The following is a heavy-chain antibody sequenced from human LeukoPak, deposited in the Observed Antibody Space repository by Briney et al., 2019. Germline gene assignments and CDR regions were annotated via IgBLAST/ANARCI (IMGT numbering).Heavy chain of an antibody. CDR3: ARRGMTTFRY. J-gene: IGHJ4*02. CDR2: INHSGST. D-gene: IGHD3-16*01. CDR1: GGSISSSNW. V-gene: IGHV4-4*02. Sequence: SETLSLTCAVSGGSISSSNWWSWVRQPPGKGLEWIGEINHSGSTNYNPSLKSRVTISVDTSKNQFSLKLSSVTAADTAVYYCARRGMTTFRYWGQGTLVTVSS.